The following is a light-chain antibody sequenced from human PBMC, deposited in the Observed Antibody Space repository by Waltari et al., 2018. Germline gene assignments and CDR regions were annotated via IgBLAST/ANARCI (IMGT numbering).Light chain of an antibody. CDR1: SSDIGAYNY. CDR3: SSYTSSSTYV. V-gene: IGLV2-14*01. Sequence: QSALTQPASVSGSPGQSITISCTGTSSDIGAYNYVSWYQKNPGKATKVMIYDVSNRPPGVSIRLSGSKSGNTAALTISGLQAEDEADYYCSSYTSSSTYVFGSGTMVTVL. J-gene: IGLJ1*01. CDR2: DVS.